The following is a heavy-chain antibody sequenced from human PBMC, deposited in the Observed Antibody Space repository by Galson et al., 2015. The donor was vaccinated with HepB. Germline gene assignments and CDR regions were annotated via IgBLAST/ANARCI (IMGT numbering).Heavy chain of an antibody. V-gene: IGHV3-23*01. J-gene: IGHJ4*02. CDR1: GFTFSNYA. CDR2: ISRSGGDT. Sequence: SLRLSCAASGFTFSNYAMTWVRQAPGKGLEWVPGISRSGGDTYYADSVKGRFTISRDNSKNTLFLQMNSLRAEDTAIYYCAKGYLGYCSSTTCDHHEPETDYWGQGTLVTVSS. CDR3: AKGYLGYCSSTTCDHHEPETDY. D-gene: IGHD2-2*01.